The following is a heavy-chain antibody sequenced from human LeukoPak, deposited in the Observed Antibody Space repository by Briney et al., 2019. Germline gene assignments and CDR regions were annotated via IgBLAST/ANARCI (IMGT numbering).Heavy chain of an antibody. Sequence: GESLKISCQSFGYGFASYWIAWVRQTPGKGLEWMGIIYPGDSDARYSPSFQGQVIISADKSISTAYLQWSSLKASDTAMYYCASLTVTNTLDYWGQGTLVTVSS. D-gene: IGHD4-17*01. V-gene: IGHV5-51*01. CDR1: GYGFASYW. J-gene: IGHJ4*02. CDR3: ASLTVTNTLDY. CDR2: IYPGDSDA.